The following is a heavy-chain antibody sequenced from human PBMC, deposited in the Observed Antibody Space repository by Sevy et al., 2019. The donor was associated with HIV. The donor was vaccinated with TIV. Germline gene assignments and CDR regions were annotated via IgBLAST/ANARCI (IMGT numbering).Heavy chain of an antibody. CDR2: IKQDGSEK. CDR1: GFTFSNYW. V-gene: IGHV3-7*01. J-gene: IGHJ4*02. D-gene: IGHD3-22*01. Sequence: GGCLRLSCAASGFTFSNYWMSCVRQAPGKGLEWVANIKQDGSEKYYVDSVKGRFTISRDNAKNSLYLQMNSLRAEDTAVYYCARPYRTDPFYYSGSDRYYYPSYFDYWGQGTLVTVSS. CDR3: ARPYRTDPFYYSGSDRYYYPSYFDY.